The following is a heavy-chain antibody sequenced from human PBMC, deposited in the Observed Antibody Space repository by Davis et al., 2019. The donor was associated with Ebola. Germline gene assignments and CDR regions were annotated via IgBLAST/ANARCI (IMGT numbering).Heavy chain of an antibody. CDR2: IDASGRTT. V-gene: IGHV3-23*01. D-gene: IGHD1-1*01. J-gene: IGHJ4*02. CDR1: GFTFTAYA. Sequence: PGGSLRLSCAASGFTFTAYAMSWVRQAPGKGLEWVSAIDASGRTTYYADSVKGRFTISRDNSKNTLYLQMNGLTAEDTAIYYCANGRTLDWGQGTLVTVSS. CDR3: ANGRTLD.